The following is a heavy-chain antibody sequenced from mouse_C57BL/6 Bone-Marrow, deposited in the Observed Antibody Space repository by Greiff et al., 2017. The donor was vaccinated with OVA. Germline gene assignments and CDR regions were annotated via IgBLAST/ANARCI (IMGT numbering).Heavy chain of an antibody. CDR1: GYTFTTYS. Sequence: VKVVESGAELVKPGASVKMSCKASGYTFTTYSIEWMKQNHGKSLEWIGNFHPYNDDTKYNEKFKGKATLTVEKSASTVYLELSRLTSDVSAVYYCARRGGLRRVDYFDYWGQGTTLTVSS. V-gene: IGHV1-47*01. D-gene: IGHD2-4*01. CDR2: FHPYNDDT. J-gene: IGHJ2*01. CDR3: ARRGGLRRVDYFDY.